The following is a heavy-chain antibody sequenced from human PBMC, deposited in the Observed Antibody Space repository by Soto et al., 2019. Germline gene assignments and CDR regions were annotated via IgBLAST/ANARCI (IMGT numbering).Heavy chain of an antibody. CDR1: GFMLNTYG. CDR3: AKDRGGGYGMDV. J-gene: IGHJ6*02. D-gene: IGHD3-10*01. V-gene: IGHV3-30*18. CDR2: ISYDGSKK. Sequence: QVQLAESGGGVVQPGRSLRLSCAASGFMLNTYGMYWVRQAPGKGLEWVAVISYDGSKKYYSDSVKGRFTISRDQSKNTLYLQMNSLRPEDTAVYYCAKDRGGGYGMDVWGQGTTVTVSS.